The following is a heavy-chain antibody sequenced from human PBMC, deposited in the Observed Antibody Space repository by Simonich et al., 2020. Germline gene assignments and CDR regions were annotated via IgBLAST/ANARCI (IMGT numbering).Heavy chain of an antibody. CDR3: ARSSDLLNWNDGPYY. CDR2: INPNRGGT. D-gene: IGHD1-1*01. J-gene: IGHJ4*02. Sequence: QVQLVQSGAEVKKPGASVKVSCKASGYTFTGYYMNWVRPAPGQGLEWMGWINPNRGGTNYAKKFKGRVTMTRDTSISTAYMELSRLRSDDTAVYYCARSSDLLNWNDGPYYWGQGTLVTVSS. V-gene: IGHV1-2*02. CDR1: GYTFTGYY.